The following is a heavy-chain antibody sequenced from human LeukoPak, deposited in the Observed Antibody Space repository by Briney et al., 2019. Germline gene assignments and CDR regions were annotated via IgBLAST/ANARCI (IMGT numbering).Heavy chain of an antibody. CDR2: INPSGGST. D-gene: IGHD3-22*01. V-gene: IGHV1-46*01. J-gene: IGHJ5*02. CDR3: AKKTAYYYDRGWFDP. CDR1: GYTFTSYY. Sequence: ASVKVSCKASGYTFTSYYMHWVRQAPGQGLEWMGIINPSGGSTSYAQKFQGRVTMTRDTSTSTVYMELSSLRSEDTAVYYCAKKTAYYYDRGWFDPWGQGTLVTVSS.